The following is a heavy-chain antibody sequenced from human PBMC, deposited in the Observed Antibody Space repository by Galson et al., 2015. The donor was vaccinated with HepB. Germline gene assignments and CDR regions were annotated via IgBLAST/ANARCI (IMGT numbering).Heavy chain of an antibody. J-gene: IGHJ3*02. CDR3: ARGPLYYDYVWGSYPDAFDI. CDR2: INTNTGNP. D-gene: IGHD3-16*02. CDR1: GYTFTSYA. V-gene: IGHV7-4-1*02. Sequence: SVKVSCKASGYTFTSYAMNWVRQAPGQGLEWMGWINTNTGNPTYAQGFTGRFVFSLDTSVSTAYLQISSLKAEDTAVYYCARGPLYYDYVWGSYPDAFDIWGQGTMVTVSS.